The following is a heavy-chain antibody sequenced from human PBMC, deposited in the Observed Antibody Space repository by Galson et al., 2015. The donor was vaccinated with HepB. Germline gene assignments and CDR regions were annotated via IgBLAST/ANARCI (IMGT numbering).Heavy chain of an antibody. Sequence: SLRLSCAASGFTFSDYYMSWIRQAPGKGLEWVSYISSSGSTIYYADSVKGRFTISRDNAKNSLYLQMNSLRAEDTAVYYCARDTREGVLVVYAGFYYYYYMDVWGKGTTVTVSS. CDR3: ARDTREGVLVVYAGFYYYYYMDV. CDR2: ISSSGSTI. V-gene: IGHV3-11*01. D-gene: IGHD2-8*02. J-gene: IGHJ6*03. CDR1: GFTFSDYY.